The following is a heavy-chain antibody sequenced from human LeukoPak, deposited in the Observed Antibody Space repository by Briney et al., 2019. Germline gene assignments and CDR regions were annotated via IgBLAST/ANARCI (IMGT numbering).Heavy chain of an antibody. J-gene: IGHJ6*04. CDR1: GGSISSHY. Sequence: PSETLSRNCTVSGGSISSHYWSWLRQPPGKGLEWIGYIYYSGSTNYNPSLKSRVTISVDTSKNQFSLKLSSVTAADTAVYYCARDLPFSVWGKGTTVTVSS. CDR2: IYYSGST. CDR3: ARDLPFSV. V-gene: IGHV4-59*11.